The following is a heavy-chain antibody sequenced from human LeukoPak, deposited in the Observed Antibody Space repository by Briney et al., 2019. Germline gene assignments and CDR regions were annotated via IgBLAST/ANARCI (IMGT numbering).Heavy chain of an antibody. D-gene: IGHD2-8*01. J-gene: IGHJ5*02. CDR2: ITTIFGTA. V-gene: IGHV1-69*13. CDR3: GRGGYCTNGRPCLLVSWFDP. CDR1: GGTLSSYA. Sequence: SVKVSCKASGGTLSSYAISWVRHAPGQGLEWVGGITTIFGTANYAQKFQSRVTTTPDDSTRTAYLELSSLRSEDTALYYCGRGGYCTNGRPCLLVSWFDPWGQGTLVTVSS.